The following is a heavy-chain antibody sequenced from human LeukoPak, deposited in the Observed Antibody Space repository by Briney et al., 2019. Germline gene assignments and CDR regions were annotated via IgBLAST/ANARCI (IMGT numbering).Heavy chain of an antibody. Sequence: GGSLRLPCAASGFTFSSYGMHWVRQAPGKGLEWVAVISYDGSNKYYADSVKGRFTISRDNSKNTLYLQMNSLRAEDTAVYYCAKEEVFSSGWYSRAFDIWGQGTMVTVSS. D-gene: IGHD6-19*01. V-gene: IGHV3-30*18. J-gene: IGHJ3*02. CDR2: ISYDGSNK. CDR3: AKEEVFSSGWYSRAFDI. CDR1: GFTFSSYG.